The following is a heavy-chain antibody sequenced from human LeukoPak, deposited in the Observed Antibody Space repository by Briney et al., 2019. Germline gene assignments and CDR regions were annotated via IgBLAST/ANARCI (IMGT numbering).Heavy chain of an antibody. CDR3: ARDHEYYDSSGYYIPFDY. V-gene: IGHV1-46*01. CDR2: INPSGGST. Sequence: ASVKVSCKASGYTFTSYYMHWVRQAPGQGLEWMGIINPSGGSTSYAQKFQGRVTMTRDTSTSTVYMELRSLRSEDTAVYYCARDHEYYDSSGYYIPFDYWGQGTLVTVSS. J-gene: IGHJ4*02. CDR1: GYTFTSYY. D-gene: IGHD3-22*01.